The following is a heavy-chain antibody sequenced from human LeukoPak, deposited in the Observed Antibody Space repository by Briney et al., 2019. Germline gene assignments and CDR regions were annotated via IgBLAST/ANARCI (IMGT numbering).Heavy chain of an antibody. V-gene: IGHV3-74*01. CDR3: ARGDPKYYYGSGSYYL. D-gene: IGHD3-10*01. Sequence: GGSLSLSCAASGFTFSSYWMPWVRQAPGKGLVWVSRINSDGSSTSYADSVKGRFTISRDNAKNTLYLQMNSLRAEDTAVYYCARGDPKYYYGSGSYYLWGQGTLVTVSS. J-gene: IGHJ4*02. CDR2: INSDGSST. CDR1: GFTFSSYW.